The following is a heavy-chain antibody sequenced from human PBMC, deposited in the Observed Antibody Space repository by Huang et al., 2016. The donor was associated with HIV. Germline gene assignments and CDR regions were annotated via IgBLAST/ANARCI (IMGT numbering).Heavy chain of an antibody. J-gene: IGHJ4*02. Sequence: QVQLRQWGAGLVKPSETLSLTCAVYGGSFSGYYWTWIRQSPGKGLEWIGEINHIGKTNYQPSLKSRVTISKDTAKNQCSRQLTSGSAADTGVYFWAREKAADSAWYGVYYFDYWGEGALVTVTS. V-gene: IGHV4-34*01. CDR3: AREKAADSAWYGVYYFDY. CDR2: INHIGKT. D-gene: IGHD6-19*01. CDR1: GGSFSGYY.